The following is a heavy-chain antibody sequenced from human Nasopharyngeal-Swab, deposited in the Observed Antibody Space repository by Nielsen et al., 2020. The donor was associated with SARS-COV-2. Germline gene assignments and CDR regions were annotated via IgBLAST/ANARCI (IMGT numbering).Heavy chain of an antibody. Sequence: SETLSLTCTVSGGSISSYYWSWIRQPLGKGLEWIGYIYYSGSTNYNPSLKSRVTISVDTSKNQFSLKLSSVTAADTAIYYCARDGRSSWYFDLWGRATLVTVSS. V-gene: IGHV4-59*01. CDR2: IYYSGST. CDR3: ARDGRSSWYFDL. J-gene: IGHJ2*01. CDR1: GGSISSYY.